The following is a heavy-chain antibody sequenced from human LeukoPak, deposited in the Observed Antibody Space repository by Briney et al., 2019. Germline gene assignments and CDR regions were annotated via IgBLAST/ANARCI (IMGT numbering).Heavy chain of an antibody. J-gene: IGHJ6*02. V-gene: IGHV3-74*01. CDR3: ARDSNYGLDV. CDR1: GFTFSPYW. CDR2: INTDGSST. Sequence: GSLRLSCAASGFTFSPYWMHWVRQAPGKGLVWVSHINTDGSSTTYADSVKGRFTISRDNAKNTLFLLMNSLRAEDTAVYYCARDSNYGLDVWGQGTTVTVSS. D-gene: IGHD2/OR15-2a*01.